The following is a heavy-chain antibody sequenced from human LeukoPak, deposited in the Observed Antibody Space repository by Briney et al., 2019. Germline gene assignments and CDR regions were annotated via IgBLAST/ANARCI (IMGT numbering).Heavy chain of an antibody. V-gene: IGHV3-43*02. Sequence: GGSLRLSCAASGFTSSSSAMSWVRQAPGKGLEWVSLIGWDGTNIDYADSVKGRFTISRDNSKNFVYLQMHSLRTEDTALYYCTKDMEWGMDVWGQGTTVIVSS. CDR1: GFTSSSSA. CDR2: IGWDGTNI. D-gene: IGHD3-3*01. J-gene: IGHJ6*02. CDR3: TKDMEWGMDV.